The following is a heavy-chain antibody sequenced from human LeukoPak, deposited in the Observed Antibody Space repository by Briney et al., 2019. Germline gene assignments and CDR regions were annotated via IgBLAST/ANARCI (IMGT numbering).Heavy chain of an antibody. CDR1: GGSISSYY. CDR2: IYYSGST. D-gene: IGHD3-22*01. CDR3: ARHVSSGYYFLDY. Sequence: PSETLSLTCTVSGGSISSYYWSWIRQPPGKGLEWIGYIYYSGSTNYNPSLKSRVTISVDTSKNQFSLKLSSVTAADTAVYYCARHVSSGYYFLDYWGQGTLVTVSS. J-gene: IGHJ4*02. V-gene: IGHV4-59*08.